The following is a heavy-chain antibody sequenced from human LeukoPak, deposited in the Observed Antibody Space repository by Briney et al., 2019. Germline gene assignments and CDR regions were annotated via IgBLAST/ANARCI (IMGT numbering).Heavy chain of an antibody. Sequence: GGSLRLSCAASGFTFSSYGMHWVRQAPGKGLEWVAVIWHDGSNKYYADSVKGRFTISRDNSKNTLYLQMNSLRAEDTAVYYCAKPVDYGDYVWGVDYWGQGTLVTVSS. CDR1: GFTFSSYG. CDR3: AKPVDYGDYVWGVDY. D-gene: IGHD4-17*01. V-gene: IGHV3-33*06. CDR2: IWHDGSNK. J-gene: IGHJ4*02.